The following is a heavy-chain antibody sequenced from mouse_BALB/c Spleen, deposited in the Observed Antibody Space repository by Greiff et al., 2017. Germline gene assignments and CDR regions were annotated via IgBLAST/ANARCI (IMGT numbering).Heavy chain of an antibody. CDR1: GYSITSDYA. CDR2: ISYSGST. J-gene: IGHJ3*01. Sequence: EVKLLESGPGLVKPSQSLSLTCTVTGYSITSDYAWNWIRQFPGNKLEWMGYISYSGSTSYNPSLKSRISITRDTSKNQFFLQLNSVTTEDTATYYCYRYEPWFAYWGQGTLVTVSA. V-gene: IGHV3-2*02. D-gene: IGHD2-14*01. CDR3: YRYEPWFAY.